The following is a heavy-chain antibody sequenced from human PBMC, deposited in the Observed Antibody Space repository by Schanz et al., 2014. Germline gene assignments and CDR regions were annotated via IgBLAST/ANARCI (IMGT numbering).Heavy chain of an antibody. Sequence: QVQLVQSGAEVRKPGASVKVSCKASGYTFISYGISWVRQAPGQGLEWLGWISGSNGNTNYTQKFQGRVTMTIDPYTSTAYMELRSLRSDDTAVFYCATMWGYCTATACQILEVLDVWGQGTMVTVSS. CDR3: ATMWGYCTATACQILEVLDV. J-gene: IGHJ3*01. CDR1: GYTFISYG. V-gene: IGHV1-18*01. D-gene: IGHD2-8*02. CDR2: ISGSNGNT.